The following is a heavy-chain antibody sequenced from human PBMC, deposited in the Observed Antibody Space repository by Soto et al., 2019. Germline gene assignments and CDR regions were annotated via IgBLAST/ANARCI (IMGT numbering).Heavy chain of an antibody. V-gene: IGHV3-23*01. CDR3: AKARPVVVTAYDAFNI. J-gene: IGHJ3*02. CDR1: GFTFSSYA. D-gene: IGHD2-21*02. CDR2: ISGSGGSN. Sequence: PGGSLRLSCAASGFTFSSYAMSWVRQAPGKGLGWVSAISGSGGSNYNAASAKGRFTISRDNTKNTLYLQMNGLRAEDTAVYYCAKARPVVVTAYDAFNIWGQGKMVTVSS.